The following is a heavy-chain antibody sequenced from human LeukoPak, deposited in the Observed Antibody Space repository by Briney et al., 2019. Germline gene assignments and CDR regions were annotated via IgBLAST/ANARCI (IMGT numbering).Heavy chain of an antibody. V-gene: IGHV4-59*01. J-gene: IGHJ3*02. D-gene: IGHD3-22*01. CDR1: GGSISSYY. CDR3: AREKYYYDSSGYYYAGAFDI. CDR2: IYYSGST. Sequence: SETLSLTCTVSGGSISSYYWSWIRQPPGKGLEWIGYIYYSGSTNYNPSLKSRVTISVDTSKNQFSLKLSSVTAADTAVYYCAREKYYYDSSGYYYAGAFDIWGQGTMVTVSS.